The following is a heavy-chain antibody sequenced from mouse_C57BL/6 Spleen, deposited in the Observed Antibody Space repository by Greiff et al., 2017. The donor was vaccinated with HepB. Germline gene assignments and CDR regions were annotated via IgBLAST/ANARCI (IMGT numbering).Heavy chain of an antibody. CDR2: IDPSDSYT. Sequence: VQLQQPGAELVKPGASVKLSCKASGYTFTSYWMQWVKQRPGQGLEWIGEIDPSDSYTNYNQKFKGKATLTVDTSSSTAYMQLSSLTSEDSAVYYCASGRGYEAPYWGQGTLVTVSA. CDR1: GYTFTSYW. D-gene: IGHD2-14*01. CDR3: ASGRGYEAPY. V-gene: IGHV1-50*01. J-gene: IGHJ3*01.